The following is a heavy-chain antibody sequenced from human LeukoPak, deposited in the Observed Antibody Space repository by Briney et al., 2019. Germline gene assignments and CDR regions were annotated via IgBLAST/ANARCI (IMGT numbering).Heavy chain of an antibody. Sequence: WGSLRLSCAASGCTFSSYAMSWVRQAPGKGLEWVSAISGSGGSTYYADSVKGRFTISRDNSKNTLYLQMNSLRAEDTAVYYCAKDSGRVVAGTVDVWGQGTTVTVSS. CDR1: GCTFSSYA. J-gene: IGHJ6*02. CDR3: AKDSGRVVAGTVDV. D-gene: IGHD6-19*01. V-gene: IGHV3-23*01. CDR2: ISGSGGST.